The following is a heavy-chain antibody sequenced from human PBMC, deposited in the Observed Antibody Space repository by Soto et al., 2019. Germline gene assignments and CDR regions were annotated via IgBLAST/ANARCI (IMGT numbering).Heavy chain of an antibody. CDR3: ARSPRAVAGKIDY. CDR2: IYYSGST. V-gene: IGHV4-59*08. D-gene: IGHD6-19*01. Sequence: SETLSLTCTVSGGSFSTYYWSWIRQPPGKGLEWIGYIYYSGSTNYNPSLKSRVTLSVDTSKSQFSLKMTSVTAADTAVYYCARSPRAVAGKIDYWGQGSLVTVSS. CDR1: GGSFSTYY. J-gene: IGHJ4*02.